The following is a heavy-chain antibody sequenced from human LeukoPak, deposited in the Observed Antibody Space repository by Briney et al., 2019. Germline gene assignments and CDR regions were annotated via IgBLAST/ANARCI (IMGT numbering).Heavy chain of an antibody. CDR2: INHSGST. V-gene: IGHV4-34*01. CDR1: GGSFSGYY. Sequence: SETLSLTCAVYGGSFSGYYWSWMRQPPGKGLEWIGEINHSGSTNYNPSLKSRVTISVDTSKNQFSLQLSSVTAADTAVYYCARGTPLYNWNDIGAFDYWGQGTLVTVSS. D-gene: IGHD1-1*01. J-gene: IGHJ4*02. CDR3: ARGTPLYNWNDIGAFDY.